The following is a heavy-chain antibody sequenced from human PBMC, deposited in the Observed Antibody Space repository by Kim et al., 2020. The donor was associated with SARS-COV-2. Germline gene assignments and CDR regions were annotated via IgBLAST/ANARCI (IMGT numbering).Heavy chain of an antibody. D-gene: IGHD3-16*01. CDR1: GFTFSSYG. J-gene: IGHJ4*02. V-gene: IGHV3-74*01. CDR2: INSDGSST. Sequence: GGSLRLSCLASGFTFSSYGMHWVRQAPGKGLVYVSRINSDGSSTSYADSVKDRFTISRDNARNTLYLQMNSLRAEDTAVYYCANLSTGYGWDKFDYWGQGTLVTVSS. CDR3: ANLSTGYGWDKFDY.